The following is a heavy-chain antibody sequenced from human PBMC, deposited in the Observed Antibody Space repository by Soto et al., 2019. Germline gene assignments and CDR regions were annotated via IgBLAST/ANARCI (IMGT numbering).Heavy chain of an antibody. V-gene: IGHV3-66*01. Sequence: VESGGGLVQPGGSLRLSCAAPGFSVSSEHMSWVRQAPGKGLEWVSTSYRDGTTVDADSVKGRFTISRDNSRNTLSLLMSSLRAEDTAVYYCARADRSAFEIPGQGTMVTVSS. CDR2: SYRDGTT. J-gene: IGHJ3*02. CDR3: ARADRSAFEI. CDR1: GFSVSSEH.